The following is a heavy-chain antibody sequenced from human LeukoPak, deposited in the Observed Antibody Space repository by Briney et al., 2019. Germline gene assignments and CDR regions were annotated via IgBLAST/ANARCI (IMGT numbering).Heavy chain of an antibody. V-gene: IGHV4-4*07. CDR3: AREWFLIAAAGTPNWFDP. CDR2: IYTSGST. J-gene: IGHJ5*02. D-gene: IGHD6-13*01. Sequence: KSSETLSLTCTVSGGSISSYYWSWIRQPAGKGLEWIGRIYTSGSTNYNPSLKSRVTMSVDTSKNQFSLKLSSVTAADTAVYYCAREWFLIAAAGTPNWFDPWGQGTLVTVSS. CDR1: GGSISSYY.